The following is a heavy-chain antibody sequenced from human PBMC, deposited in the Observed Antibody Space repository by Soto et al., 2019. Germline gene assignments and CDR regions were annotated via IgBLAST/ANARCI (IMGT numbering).Heavy chain of an antibody. CDR1: GYIFTSYG. Sequence: ASVKVSCKASGYIFTSYGIGWARQAPGQGLEWMGWINTYNGKTNYAQNLQGRVTLTTDTSTSTAYMELRSLRSNDTAIYYCAMVDVYVTPSPQDVWGQGTTVTVSS. CDR2: INTYNGKT. J-gene: IGHJ6*02. V-gene: IGHV1-18*01. D-gene: IGHD2-8*01. CDR3: AMVDVYVTPSPQDV.